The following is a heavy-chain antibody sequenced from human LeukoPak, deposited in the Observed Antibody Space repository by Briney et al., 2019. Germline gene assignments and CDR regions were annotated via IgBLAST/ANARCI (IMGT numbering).Heavy chain of an antibody. J-gene: IGHJ4*02. CDR1: GGYSISRISYY. D-gene: IGHD6-13*01. CDR2: IYYTGST. Sequence: SETLSLTCTVSGGYSISRISYYWGWIRQPPGKGVEWIGSIYYTGSTYYSPSLQSRVTISVDTSKNQFSLKLSSVTAADTAVYYCARQIAAAGKEQGVFDYWGQGTLVTVSS. CDR3: ARQIAAAGKEQGVFDY. V-gene: IGHV4-39*01.